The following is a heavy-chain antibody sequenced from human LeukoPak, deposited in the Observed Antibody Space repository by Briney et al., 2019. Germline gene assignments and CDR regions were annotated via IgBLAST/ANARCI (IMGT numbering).Heavy chain of an antibody. V-gene: IGHV1-18*01. CDR2: LNPNNADT. J-gene: IGHJ4*02. Sequence: GASVKVSCKASGYTFTSYGISWVRQAPGQGLEWMGWLNPNNADTKYAQKFQGRLTLTSDTSIGTAYMELTRLTYEDTAVYYCARVRDSWGQGTLVTVSS. CDR3: ARVRDS. CDR1: GYTFTSYG.